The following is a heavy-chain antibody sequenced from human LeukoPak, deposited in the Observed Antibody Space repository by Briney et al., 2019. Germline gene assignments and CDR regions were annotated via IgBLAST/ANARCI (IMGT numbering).Heavy chain of an antibody. CDR3: AKEAHYYYDSSGYRY. V-gene: IGHV3-23*01. CDR2: ISGSGGST. CDR1: GITFSSYA. Sequence: GGSLRLSCAASGITFSSYAMSWVRQAPGKGLEWVSAISGSGGSTYYAGSVKGRFTISRDNSKNTLYLQMNSLRAEDTAVYYCAKEAHYYYDSSGYRYWGQGTLVTVSS. J-gene: IGHJ4*02. D-gene: IGHD3-22*01.